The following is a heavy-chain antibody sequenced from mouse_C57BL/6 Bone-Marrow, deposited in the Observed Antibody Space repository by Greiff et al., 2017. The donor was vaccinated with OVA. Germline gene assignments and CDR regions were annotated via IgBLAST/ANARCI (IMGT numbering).Heavy chain of an antibody. V-gene: IGHV1-15*01. Sequence: VQLQESGAELVRPGASVTLSCKASGYTFTDYEMHWVKQTPVHGLEWIGAIDPETGGTAYNQKFKGKAILTADKSSSTAYMELRSLTSEDSAVYYCAYPGPYDYDRAYWGQGTLVTVSA. J-gene: IGHJ3*01. CDR2: IDPETGGT. CDR1: GYTFTDYE. D-gene: IGHD2-4*01. CDR3: AYPGPYDYDRAY.